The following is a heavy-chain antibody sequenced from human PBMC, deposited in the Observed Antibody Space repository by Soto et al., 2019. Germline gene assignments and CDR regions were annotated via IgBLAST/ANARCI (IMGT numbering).Heavy chain of an antibody. D-gene: IGHD4-17*01. Sequence: GGSLRLSCAASGFTFSSYAMSWVRQAPGKGLEWVSAISGSGGSTYNADSVKGQFTISRDNSKYTLSLQMNRLRAEDTAVYYCAKDHLGGPNDYGVLEGVDYWGQGTLVTVSS. CDR2: ISGSGGST. CDR3: AKDHLGGPNDYGVLEGVDY. CDR1: GFTFSSYA. J-gene: IGHJ4*02. V-gene: IGHV3-23*01.